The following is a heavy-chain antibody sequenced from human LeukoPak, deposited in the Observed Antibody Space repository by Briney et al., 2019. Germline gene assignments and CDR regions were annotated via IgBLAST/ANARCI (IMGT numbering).Heavy chain of an antibody. V-gene: IGHV1-18*01. J-gene: IGHJ5*02. Sequence: ASVKVSCKASGYTFNSYGISWVRQAPGQGLEWMGWISAYNGNTNYAQKPQGRVTMTTDTSTSPAYMELRSLRSDDTAVYYGARVVAARFDPWGQGTLVTVSS. CDR1: GYTFNSYG. CDR2: ISAYNGNT. CDR3: ARVVAARFDP. D-gene: IGHD6-6*01.